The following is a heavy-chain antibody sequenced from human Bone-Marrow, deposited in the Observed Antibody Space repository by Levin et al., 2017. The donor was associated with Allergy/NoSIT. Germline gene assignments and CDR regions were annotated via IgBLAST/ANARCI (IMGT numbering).Heavy chain of an antibody. Sequence: GESLKISCAASGFTFSNEWMSWVRQAPGKGLEWVGRIQSKRDGGTTEYAAPVKGRFTISRDDSKNTLYLQMDSLKTEDTAMYYCATYTDGRVHSWGQGTLVTVSS. V-gene: IGHV3-15*01. CDR2: IQSKRDGGTT. CDR3: ATYTDGRVHS. CDR1: GFTFSNEW. D-gene: IGHD1-1*01. J-gene: IGHJ4*02.